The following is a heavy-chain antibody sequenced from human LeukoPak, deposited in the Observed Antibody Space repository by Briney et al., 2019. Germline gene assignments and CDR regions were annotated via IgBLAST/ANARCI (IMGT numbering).Heavy chain of an antibody. Sequence: PSETLSLTCTVSGGSISSYYWSWIRQPPGKGLEWIGYIYYSGSTNYNPSLKSRVTISVDTSKNQFSLKLSSVTAADTAVYYCARASCGGDCLKFDYWGQGTLVTVSS. CDR2: IYYSGST. CDR3: ARASCGGDCLKFDY. J-gene: IGHJ4*02. CDR1: GGSISSYY. V-gene: IGHV4-59*01. D-gene: IGHD2-21*02.